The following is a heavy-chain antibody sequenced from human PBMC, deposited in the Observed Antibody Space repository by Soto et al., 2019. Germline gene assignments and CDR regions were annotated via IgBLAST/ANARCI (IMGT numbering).Heavy chain of an antibody. CDR1: GCTFRDYY. Sequence: SLRLSGAASGCTFRDYYISWIDQAPGKGLEWVSYISSRSSTIFYADSVKGRFTISRDNVKNSLYLQMNSLRAEDTAVYYCASGTNGAFFVYWGQGILVTVSS. CDR3: ASGTNGAFFVY. CDR2: ISSRSSTI. V-gene: IGHV3-11*01. D-gene: IGHD2-8*01. J-gene: IGHJ4*02.